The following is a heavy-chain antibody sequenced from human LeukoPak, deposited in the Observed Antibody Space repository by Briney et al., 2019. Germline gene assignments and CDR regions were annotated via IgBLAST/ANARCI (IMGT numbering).Heavy chain of an antibody. Sequence: SETLSLTCAVSSGSISSGGYSWSWIRQPPGKGLEWIGYIYHSGSTYYNPSLKSRVTISVDRSKNQFSLKLSSVTAADTAVYYCASSYSSSSFDYWGQGTLVTVSS. CDR3: ASSYSSSSFDY. J-gene: IGHJ4*02. CDR1: SGSISSGGYS. V-gene: IGHV4-30-2*01. D-gene: IGHD6-6*01. CDR2: IYHSGST.